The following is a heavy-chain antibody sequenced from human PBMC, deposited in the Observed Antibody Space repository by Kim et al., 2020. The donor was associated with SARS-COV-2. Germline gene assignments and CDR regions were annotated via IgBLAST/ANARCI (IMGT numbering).Heavy chain of an antibody. CDR2: INTNTGNP. CDR1: GYTFTSYA. V-gene: IGHV7-4-1*02. Sequence: ASVKVSCKASGYTFTSYAMNWVRQAPGQGLEWMGWINTNTGNPTYAQGFTGRFVFSLDTSVSTAYLQISSLKAEDTAVYYCARDYDILTDWLLSYYYYGMDVWGQGTTVTVSS. D-gene: IGHD3-9*01. J-gene: IGHJ6*02. CDR3: ARDYDILTDWLLSYYYYGMDV.